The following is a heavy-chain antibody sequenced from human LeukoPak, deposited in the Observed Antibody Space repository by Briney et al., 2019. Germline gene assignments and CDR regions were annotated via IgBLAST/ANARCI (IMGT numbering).Heavy chain of an antibody. D-gene: IGHD2-8*01. CDR3: AREMDFDY. J-gene: IGHJ4*02. CDR1: GGSISTYY. V-gene: IGHV3-7*04. CDR2: IKPDGSEG. Sequence: ETLSLTCTVSGGSISTYYWSWVRQAPGKGLEWVANIKPDGSEGSYVDSVKGRFTISRDNADNSLYLQMNSLRAEDTAVYYCAREMDFDYWGQGTLVTVST.